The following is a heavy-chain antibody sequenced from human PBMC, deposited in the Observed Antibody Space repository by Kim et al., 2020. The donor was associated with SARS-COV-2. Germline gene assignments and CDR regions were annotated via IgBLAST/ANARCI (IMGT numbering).Heavy chain of an antibody. CDR3: AKVTDSNVWSSKYYFDY. V-gene: IGHV3-23*01. Sequence: GGSLRLSCAASGFSFDNYAMTWVRQAPGEGPEWVSSLTASITSYYADSVKGRFTISRDNSKNILYLQLNSYKAEDPAVCYFAKVTDSNVWSSKYYFDYWGQETLDTVSS. D-gene: IGHD3-16*01. J-gene: IGHJ4*02. CDR2: LTASITS. CDR1: GFSFDNYA.